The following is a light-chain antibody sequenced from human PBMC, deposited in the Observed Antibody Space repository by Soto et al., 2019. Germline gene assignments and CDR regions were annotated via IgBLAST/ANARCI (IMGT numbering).Light chain of an antibody. CDR2: ANG. CDR3: QSYDRSMSGYV. CDR1: SSNIGAGYD. V-gene: IGLV1-40*01. Sequence: VPTQPLSVSGAPGQRVTISCTGSSSNIGAGYDVHWYQQLPGTAPKLLIYANGNRPSGVPDRFYGSKSRTSASLAITGRQAEDEADYYCQSYDRSMSGYVLGTGTKVTV. J-gene: IGLJ1*01.